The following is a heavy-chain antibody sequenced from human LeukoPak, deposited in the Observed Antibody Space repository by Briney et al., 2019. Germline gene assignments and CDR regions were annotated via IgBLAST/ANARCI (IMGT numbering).Heavy chain of an antibody. V-gene: IGHV4-59*01. D-gene: IGHD4-11*01. J-gene: IGHJ4*02. CDR3: ARAPRPPYSNYARYYFDY. CDR2: VYYSGTT. Sequence: PSETLSLTCTVSGGSISSYYWSWIRQPPGKGLEWIGYVYYSGTTNYNPSLKSRVTISVDTSKNQFSLKLSSVTAADTAVYYCARAPRPPYSNYARYYFDYWGQGTLVTASS. CDR1: GGSISSYY.